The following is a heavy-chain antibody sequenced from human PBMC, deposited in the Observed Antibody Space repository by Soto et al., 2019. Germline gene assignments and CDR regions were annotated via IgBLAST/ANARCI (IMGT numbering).Heavy chain of an antibody. D-gene: IGHD3-10*01. CDR2: MNPNSGNT. CDR3: ARVGLGSEDPYYYYYYMDV. J-gene: IGHJ6*03. CDR1: GYTFTSYD. Sequence: ASVKVSCKASGYTFTSYDINWVRQATGQGLEWMGWMNPNSGNTGYAQKFQGRVTMTRNTSISTAYMELSSLRSEDTAVYYCARVGLGSEDPYYYYYYMDVWGKGTTVTVSS. V-gene: IGHV1-8*01.